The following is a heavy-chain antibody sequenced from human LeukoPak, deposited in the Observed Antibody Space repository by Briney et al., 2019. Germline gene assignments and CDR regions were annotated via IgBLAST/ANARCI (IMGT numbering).Heavy chain of an antibody. D-gene: IGHD2/OR15-2a*01. J-gene: IGHJ4*02. CDR1: GFTFSSYA. Sequence: GGSLRLSCAASGFTFSSYAMSWVRQAPGKGLEWVSAISGSGGSTYYADSVKGRFTISRDSSKDTLYLQMNSLRAEDTAVYFCARGGYFSFDYWGQGTLVPVSS. CDR2: ISGSGGST. CDR3: ARGGYFSFDY. V-gene: IGHV3-23*01.